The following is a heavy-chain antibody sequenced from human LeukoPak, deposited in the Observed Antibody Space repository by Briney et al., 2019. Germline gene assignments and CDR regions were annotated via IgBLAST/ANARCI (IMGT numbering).Heavy chain of an antibody. Sequence: SVKVSCKASGGTFSSCAISWVRQAPGQGLEWMGRIIPILGIANYAQKFQGRVTITADKSTSTAYMELSSLRSEDTAVYYCARGDYDILTGYYLDAFDIWGQGTMVTVSS. V-gene: IGHV1-69*04. CDR1: GGTFSSCA. CDR2: IIPILGIA. CDR3: ARGDYDILTGYYLDAFDI. D-gene: IGHD3-9*01. J-gene: IGHJ3*02.